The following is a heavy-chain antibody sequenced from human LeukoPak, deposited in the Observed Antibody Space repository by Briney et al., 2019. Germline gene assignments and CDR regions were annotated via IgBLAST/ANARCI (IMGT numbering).Heavy chain of an antibody. D-gene: IGHD1-14*01. Sequence: PGGSLRLSCAASGFTFSGYAMSWVRQAPGKGLEWVSGISIGGDYTYYADSVQGRFTISRDNSKNTLFLQMGNLRAEDTAKYYCAELHSATITADFDNWGQGSLVIVSS. V-gene: IGHV3-23*01. CDR3: AELHSATITADFDN. CDR2: ISIGGDYT. CDR1: GFTFSGYA. J-gene: IGHJ4*02.